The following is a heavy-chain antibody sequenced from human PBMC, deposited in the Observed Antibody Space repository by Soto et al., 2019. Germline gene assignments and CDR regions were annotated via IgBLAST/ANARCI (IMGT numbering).Heavy chain of an antibody. J-gene: IGHJ6*02. D-gene: IGHD3-10*01. CDR3: VAELDFGKLSVV. CDR2: TIPLFGTT. CDR1: GDTFKYSV. V-gene: IGHV1-69*01. Sequence: QVQLVQSGVEVKKPGSSVRVSCKASGDTFKYSVISWVRQAPGQGLEWMGGTIPLFGTTDYAQKFQGRLTITTDESTTTAYMEVSRLTSEDTAVYYCVAELDFGKLSVVWGQGTTVIVSS.